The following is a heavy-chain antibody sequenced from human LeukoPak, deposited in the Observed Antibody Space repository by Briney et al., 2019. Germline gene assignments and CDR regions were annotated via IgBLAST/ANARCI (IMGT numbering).Heavy chain of an antibody. CDR3: ARDEDSSGYYYVY. J-gene: IGHJ4*02. CDR2: IIPILGIA. V-gene: IGHV1-69*04. D-gene: IGHD3-22*01. CDR1: GGTFSSYA. Sequence: ASVKVSCKASGGTFSSYAISWLRQAPGQGLEWMGRIIPILGIANYAQKFQGRVTITADKSTSTAYMELSSLRSEDTAVYYCARDEDSSGYYYVYWGQGTLVTVSS.